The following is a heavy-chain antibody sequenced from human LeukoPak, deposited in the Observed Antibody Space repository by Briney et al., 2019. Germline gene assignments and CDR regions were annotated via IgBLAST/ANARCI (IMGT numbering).Heavy chain of an antibody. V-gene: IGHV3-74*01. CDR2: INSDGSIT. Sequence: PGGSLRLSCAASGFTFTTYWMHWVRQAPGKGLVWVSHINSDGSITSYADSVKGRFTISRDNSKNTLYLQMNSLRAEDTAVYYCAKVKWVAAAALDYWGQGTLVTVSS. D-gene: IGHD6-13*01. CDR1: GFTFTTYW. J-gene: IGHJ4*02. CDR3: AKVKWVAAAALDY.